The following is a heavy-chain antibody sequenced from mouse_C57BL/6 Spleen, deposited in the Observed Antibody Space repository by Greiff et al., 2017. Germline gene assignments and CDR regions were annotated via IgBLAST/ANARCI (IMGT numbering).Heavy chain of an antibody. D-gene: IGHD1-1*01. V-gene: IGHV1-81*01. CDR2: IYPRSGNT. CDR1: GYTFTSYG. Sequence: VQLKESGAELARPGASVKLSCKASGYTFTSYGISWVKQRTGQGLEWIGEIYPRSGNTYYNEKFKGKATLTADKSSSTAYMELRSLTSEDSAVYFCARGDYGSSYDAMDYWGQGTSVTVSS. J-gene: IGHJ4*01. CDR3: ARGDYGSSYDAMDY.